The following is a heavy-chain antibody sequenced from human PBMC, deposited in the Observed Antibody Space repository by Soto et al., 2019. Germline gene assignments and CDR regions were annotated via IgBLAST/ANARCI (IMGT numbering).Heavy chain of an antibody. CDR1: GGSISSYY. D-gene: IGHD3-22*01. CDR2: IYYSGST. CDR3: ARHSPSDSSGYYDY. Sequence: SETLSLTCTVSGGSISSYYWSWIRQPPGKGLEWIGYIYYSGSTNYNPSLKSRVTISVDTSKNQFSLKLRSVTAADTAVYYCARHSPSDSSGYYDYWGQGTLVTVSS. J-gene: IGHJ4*02. V-gene: IGHV4-59*08.